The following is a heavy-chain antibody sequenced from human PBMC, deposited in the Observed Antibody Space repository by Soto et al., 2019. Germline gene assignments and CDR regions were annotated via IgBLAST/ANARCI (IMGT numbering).Heavy chain of an antibody. Sequence: PSETLSLTCAVSGGSISSGGYSWSWIRQPPGKGLEWIGYIYHSGSTYYNPSLKSRVTISVDRSKNQFSLKLSSVTAADTAVYYCARGELRAPSFDSWGQGTLLTVSS. CDR1: GGSISSGGYS. CDR3: ARGELRAPSFDS. J-gene: IGHJ4*02. D-gene: IGHD3-10*01. V-gene: IGHV4-30-2*01. CDR2: IYHSGST.